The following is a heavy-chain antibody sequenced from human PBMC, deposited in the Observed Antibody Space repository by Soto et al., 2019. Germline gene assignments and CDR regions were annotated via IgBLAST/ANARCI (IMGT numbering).Heavy chain of an antibody. CDR3: ARAGLYSSSWYDLY. CDR1: GGTFSSYA. CDR2: IIPIFGTA. J-gene: IGHJ4*02. D-gene: IGHD6-13*01. Sequence: QVQLVQSGAEVKKPGSSVKVSCKASGGTFSSYAISWVRQAPGQGLEWMGGIIPIFGTANYAQKFQGRVTITADESTRTAYMELSSLSAEDTAVYYCARAGLYSSSWYDLYWGQGTLVTVSS. V-gene: IGHV1-69*12.